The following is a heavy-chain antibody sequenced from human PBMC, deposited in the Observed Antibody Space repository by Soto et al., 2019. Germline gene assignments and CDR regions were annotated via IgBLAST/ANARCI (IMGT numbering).Heavy chain of an antibody. Sequence: WVTLRLSCAASGFTFSSYSMNWVRQAPETGLEWVSSMSSSSCYIYYADSVKGRFTISRDNAKTSLYLQMNSLRAEDTAVYYCARDPTRIAARLDGLGWFDPWGQGTLVTVSS. CDR3: ARDPTRIAARLDGLGWFDP. J-gene: IGHJ5*02. CDR2: MSSSSCYI. V-gene: IGHV3-21*01. CDR1: GFTFSSYS. D-gene: IGHD6-6*01.